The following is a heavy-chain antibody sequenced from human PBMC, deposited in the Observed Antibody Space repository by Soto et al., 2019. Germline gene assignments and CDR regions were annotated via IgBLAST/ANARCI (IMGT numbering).Heavy chain of an antibody. CDR3: ARLFAYYDKEAGAFDI. CDR1: GDSISSVDYY. CDR2: IYYSGST. V-gene: IGHV4-30-4*01. J-gene: IGHJ3*02. D-gene: IGHD3-22*01. Sequence: VQLQESGPGLVKPSQTLSLTCTVSGDSISSVDYYWSWIRQPPGKGLEWIGYIYYSGSTYYNPSLKSRVSISVDPSQNQFSLKVKSVTAADTAVYFCARLFAYYDKEAGAFDIWGPGTMVTVSS.